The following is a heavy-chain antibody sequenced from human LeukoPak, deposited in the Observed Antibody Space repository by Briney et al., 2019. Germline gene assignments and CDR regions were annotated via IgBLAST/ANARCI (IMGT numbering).Heavy chain of an antibody. J-gene: IGHJ4*02. CDR1: GFTFSSYS. CDR3: ARRHMITFGGATTPFDY. D-gene: IGHD3-16*01. V-gene: IGHV3-48*01. CDR2: ISSSSSTI. Sequence: QPGGSLRLSCAASGFTFSSYSMNWVRQAPGKGLEWVSYISSSSSTIYYADSVRGRFTISRDNAKNSLYLQMNSLRAEDTAVYYCARRHMITFGGATTPFDYWGQGTLVTVSS.